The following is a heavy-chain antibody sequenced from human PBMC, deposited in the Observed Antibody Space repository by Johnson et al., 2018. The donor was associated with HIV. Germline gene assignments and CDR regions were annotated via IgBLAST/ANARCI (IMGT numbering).Heavy chain of an antibody. CDR3: ARVRPNPTVTTRGAAFDI. D-gene: IGHD4-17*01. J-gene: IGHJ3*02. Sequence: VQLVESGGGVVQPGRSLRLSCAASGFTFSSYAMHWVRQAPGKGLDWVAVISYDGSNKYYADSVKGRFTISRDNSKNTLYLQMNSLRAEDTAVYYCARVRPNPTVTTRGAAFDIWGQGTMVTVSS. CDR2: ISYDGSNK. CDR1: GFTFSSYA. V-gene: IGHV3-30*04.